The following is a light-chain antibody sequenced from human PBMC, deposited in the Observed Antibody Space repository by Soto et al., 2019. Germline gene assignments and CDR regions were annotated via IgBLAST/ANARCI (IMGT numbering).Light chain of an antibody. CDR2: DAS. V-gene: IGKV1-5*01. CDR3: QQYNSYWT. Sequence: DIQMTQSPSTLSASVGDRVTITCRASQSISSWLAWYQQKPGKAPKLLIYDASSLESGVPSRFSGSGSGTEFSLAISCLQPADFATYYCQQYNSYWTFGQGTKVEIK. CDR1: QSISSW. J-gene: IGKJ1*01.